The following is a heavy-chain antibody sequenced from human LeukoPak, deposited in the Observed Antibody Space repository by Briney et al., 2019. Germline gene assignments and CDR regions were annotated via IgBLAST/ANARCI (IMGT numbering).Heavy chain of an antibody. Sequence: QPGGSLRLSCVVSGFPFSNNPMNWVRQAPGKGLEWVSYISTAITTTYHAESVKGRFTISRDNAKNSLYLQMNSLRVEDTAVCYCARDGGKGYEIDYWGQGTLVTVSS. CDR1: GFPFSNNP. CDR2: ISTAITTT. D-gene: IGHD2-2*01. V-gene: IGHV3-48*01. CDR3: ARDGGKGYEIDY. J-gene: IGHJ4*02.